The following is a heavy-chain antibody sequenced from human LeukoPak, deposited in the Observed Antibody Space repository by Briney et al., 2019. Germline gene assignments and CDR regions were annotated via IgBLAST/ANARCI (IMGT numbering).Heavy chain of an antibody. J-gene: IGHJ3*02. CDR3: ARGRYCSADICSGGDAFDI. CDR2: IYTRGST. V-gene: IGHV4-4*07. D-gene: IGHD2-15*01. CDR1: GGSINNYY. Sequence: SETLSLTCTVSGGSINNYYWSWIRQPAGKGLQWIGRIYTRGSTNYNPSLKSRVTMSVDTSKNQFSLKLSSVTAADTAVYYCARGRYCSADICSGGDAFDIWGQGTMVSVSS.